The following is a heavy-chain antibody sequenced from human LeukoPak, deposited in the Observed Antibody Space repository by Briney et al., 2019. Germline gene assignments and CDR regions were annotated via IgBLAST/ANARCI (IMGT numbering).Heavy chain of an antibody. CDR1: GFAFSDYW. V-gene: IGHV3-7*01. D-gene: IGHD1-26*01. J-gene: IGHJ4*02. CDR3: ARVGTWELQRVFDF. CDR2: INREGNEK. Sequence: GGSLRLSCATFGFAFSDYWMTWVRQVPGKGLEWVANINREGNEKYYVDSVKGRFTISRDNAKNSVDLQMDSLRVEDTAVYYCARVGTWELQRVFDFWGQGTLVSVSS.